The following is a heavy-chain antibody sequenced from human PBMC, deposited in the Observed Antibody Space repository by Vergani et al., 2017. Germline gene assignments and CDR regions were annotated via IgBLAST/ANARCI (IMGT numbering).Heavy chain of an antibody. CDR1: GGTFSSYA. Sequence: QVQLVQSGAEVKKPGSSVKVSCKASGGTFSSYAISWVRQAPGQGLEWMGGIIPIFGTANYAQKFQGRVTITADESTSTAYMELSSLRSEDTAVYYCAREYYDSGGYYYRTPLLRLSYWGQGTLVTVSS. V-gene: IGHV1-69*12. D-gene: IGHD3-22*01. CDR3: AREYYDSGGYYYRTPLLRLSY. CDR2: IIPIFGTA. J-gene: IGHJ4*02.